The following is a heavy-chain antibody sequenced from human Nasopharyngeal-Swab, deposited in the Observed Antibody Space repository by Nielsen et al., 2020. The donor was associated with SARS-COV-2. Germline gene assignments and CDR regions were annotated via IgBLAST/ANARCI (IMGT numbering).Heavy chain of an antibody. Sequence: SETLSLTCAVYGGSFSGYYWSWIRQPSGKGLEWIGEINHSGSTNYNPSLKSRVTISVDTSKNQFSLKLSSVTAADTAVYYCARGVKSKGGSSGRDYWGQGTLVTVSS. D-gene: IGHD6-19*01. J-gene: IGHJ4*02. CDR2: INHSGST. V-gene: IGHV4-34*01. CDR3: ARGVKSKGGSSGRDY. CDR1: GGSFSGYY.